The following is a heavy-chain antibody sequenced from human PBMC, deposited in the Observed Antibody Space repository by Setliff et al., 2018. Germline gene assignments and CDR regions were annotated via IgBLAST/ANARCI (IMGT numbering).Heavy chain of an antibody. Sequence: SETLSLTCTVSGGSIRSYYWNWIRQPPGKGLEWIGYIDYSGSTNYNPSLKSRVTISVDTSKNHFSLKLSSVTAADTAVYYCAGSMVTQVDYWGQGTLVTVSS. V-gene: IGHV4-59*08. J-gene: IGHJ4*02. CDR1: GGSIRSYY. CDR3: AGSMVTQVDY. D-gene: IGHD4-17*01. CDR2: IDYSGST.